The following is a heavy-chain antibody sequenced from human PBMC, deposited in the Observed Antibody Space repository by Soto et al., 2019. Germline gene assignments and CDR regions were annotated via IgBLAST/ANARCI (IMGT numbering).Heavy chain of an antibody. CDR2: IYHSGST. CDR3: ARARPEYYYGSGSYWGYYFDY. Sequence: SETLSLTCAVSGYSIISGYYLVLIRHPPGKVLEWIGSIYHSGSTYYNPSLKSRVTISVDTSKNQFSLKLSSVTAADTAVYYCARARPEYYYGSGSYWGYYFDYWGQGTLVTVSS. J-gene: IGHJ4*02. D-gene: IGHD3-10*01. V-gene: IGHV4-38-2*01. CDR1: GYSIISGYY.